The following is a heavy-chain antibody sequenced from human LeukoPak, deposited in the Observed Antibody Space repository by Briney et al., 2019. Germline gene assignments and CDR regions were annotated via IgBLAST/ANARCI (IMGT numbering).Heavy chain of an antibody. Sequence: PGRSLRLSCAASGFTFDDYAMHWVRQAPGKGLEWVSGISWNSGSIGYADSVKGRFTISRDNAKNSLYLQMNSLRAEDTALYYCAKEATVAGHSAYFQHWGQGTLVTVSS. CDR1: GFTFDDYA. CDR3: AKEATVAGHSAYFQH. D-gene: IGHD6-19*01. V-gene: IGHV3-9*01. J-gene: IGHJ1*01. CDR2: ISWNSGSI.